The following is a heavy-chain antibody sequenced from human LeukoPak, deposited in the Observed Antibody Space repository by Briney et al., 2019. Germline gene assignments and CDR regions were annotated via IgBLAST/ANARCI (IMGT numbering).Heavy chain of an antibody. V-gene: IGHV5-51*01. D-gene: IGHD1-26*01. CDR1: GYSFTNYW. CDR2: IFPGDSDT. CDR3: AKLYSGRIDY. J-gene: IGHJ4*02. Sequence: GESLKISCKGSGYSFTNYWIGWVRQMPGKGLEWMGIIFPGDSDTRYSPSFQDQVTISADKSISTAYLQWNSLKASDTAIYCCAKLYSGRIDYWGQGTLVSVS.